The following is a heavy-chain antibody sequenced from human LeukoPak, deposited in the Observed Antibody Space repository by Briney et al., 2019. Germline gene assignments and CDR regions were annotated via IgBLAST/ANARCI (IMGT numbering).Heavy chain of an antibody. Sequence: GGSLRLSCVASGFTFTSSDFNWIRQAPGKGLEWLSTITRSGSNLYYADSVKGRFTTSRDDAKDSVYLQMESLRVEDAAIYYCARNFDSWGQGTLVTVSS. J-gene: IGHJ4*02. CDR1: GFTFTSSD. V-gene: IGHV3-21*01. CDR2: ITRSGSNL. CDR3: ARNFDS.